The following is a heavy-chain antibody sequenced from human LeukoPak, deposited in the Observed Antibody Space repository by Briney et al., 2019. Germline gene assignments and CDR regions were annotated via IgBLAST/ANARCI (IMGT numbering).Heavy chain of an antibody. J-gene: IGHJ4*02. CDR1: GFTFSSYA. Sequence: GGPLRLSCAASGFTFSSYAMSWVRQAPGKGLEWVSAISGSGGSTYYADSVKGRFTISRDNSKNTLYLQMNSLRAEDTAVYYCATQNFDWLLDRFDYWGQGTLVTVSS. D-gene: IGHD3-9*01. CDR3: ATQNFDWLLDRFDY. CDR2: ISGSGGST. V-gene: IGHV3-23*01.